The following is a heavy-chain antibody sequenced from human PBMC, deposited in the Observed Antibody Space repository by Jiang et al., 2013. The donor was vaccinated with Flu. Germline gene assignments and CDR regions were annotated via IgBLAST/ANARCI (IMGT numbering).Heavy chain of an antibody. CDR3: DERPPYFLFITIYYGMDV. CDR1: GFSFSYSG. J-gene: IGHJ6*02. V-gene: IGHV3-33*06. D-gene: IGHD3-3*01. Sequence: VQLVESGGGAVQPGRSLRLSCAASGFSFSYSGMHWVRQAPGKGLEWVAVIWYDGRTKFYIDSVKGRFTISRDNSKNTLYLQMNSLRAEDTAVYYCDERPPYFLFITIYYGMDVVGQGTTVTVSS. CDR2: IWYDGRTK.